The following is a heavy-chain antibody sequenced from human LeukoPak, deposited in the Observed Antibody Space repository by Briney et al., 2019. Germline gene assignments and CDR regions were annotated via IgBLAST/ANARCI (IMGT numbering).Heavy chain of an antibody. Sequence: GGSLRLSCAASGFTFTNYAMAWVRQAPGKGLEWISVITGTGYTTYYADSVKGRFTISRDNFQSTASLQMNSLTAEDTAVYYCAKDLFGNLDAFDFWGQGTMVTVSS. CDR2: ITGTGYTT. CDR1: GFTFTNYA. V-gene: IGHV3-23*01. CDR3: AKDLFGNLDAFDF. J-gene: IGHJ3*01. D-gene: IGHD1-14*01.